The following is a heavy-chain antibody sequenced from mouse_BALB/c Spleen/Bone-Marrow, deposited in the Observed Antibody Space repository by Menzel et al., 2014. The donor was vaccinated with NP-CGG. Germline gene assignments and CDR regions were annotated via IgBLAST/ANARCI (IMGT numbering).Heavy chain of an antibody. CDR1: GFTFSSYG. CDR2: ISSGGSYT. J-gene: IGHJ4*01. Sequence: EVMLVESGGDLVKPGGSLKLSCAASGFTFSSYGMSWVRQTPDKRLEWVATISSGGSYTYYPDSVKGRFTISRDNAKNTLYLQMSSLKSEDTAMYYCARHRDAMDYWGQGSSVTVSP. CDR3: ARHRDAMDY. V-gene: IGHV5-6*02. D-gene: IGHD2-14*01.